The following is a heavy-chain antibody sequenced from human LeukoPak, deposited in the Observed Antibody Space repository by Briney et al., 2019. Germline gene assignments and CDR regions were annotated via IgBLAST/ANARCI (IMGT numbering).Heavy chain of an antibody. V-gene: IGHV3-7*01. Sequence: GGSLRLSCAVSGFTFSTYWMSWVRQAPGKGLEWVANIRQDGGAKYYADSVRGRFTISRDNAKNSLYLQMNSLRAEDTGVYYCATSSDAPANIWGQGTLVTASS. J-gene: IGHJ4*02. D-gene: IGHD2-2*01. CDR3: ATSSDAPANI. CDR1: GFTFSTYW. CDR2: IRQDGGAK.